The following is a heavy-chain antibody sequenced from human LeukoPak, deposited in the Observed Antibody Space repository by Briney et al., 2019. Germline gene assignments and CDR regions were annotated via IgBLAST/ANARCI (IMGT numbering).Heavy chain of an antibody. CDR1: GGSISSYY. CDR2: IYYSGST. J-gene: IGHJ5*02. D-gene: IGHD2-15*01. CDR3: ARDWDLHCSGGSCYTRNWFDP. Sequence: SETLSLTCTVSGGSISSYYWSWIRQPPGKGLEWIGYIYYSGSTNYNPSLKSRVTISVDTSKNQFSLKLSSVTAADTAVYYCARDWDLHCSGGSCYTRNWFDPWGQGTLVTVSS. V-gene: IGHV4-59*12.